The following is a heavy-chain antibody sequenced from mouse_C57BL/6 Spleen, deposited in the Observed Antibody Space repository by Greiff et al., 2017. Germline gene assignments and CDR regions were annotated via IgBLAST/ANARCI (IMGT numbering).Heavy chain of an antibody. J-gene: IGHJ3*01. CDR2: IHPNSGST. D-gene: IGHD2-3*01. CDR3: ARLGFDGYYGFAY. CDR1: GYTFTSYW. Sequence: QVQLQQSGAELVKPGASVKLSCKASGYTFTSYWMHWVKQRPVQGLEWIGMIHPNSGSTNYNEKFKSKATLTVDKSSSTAYMQLSSLTSEDSAVYYCARLGFDGYYGFAYWGQGTLVTVSA. V-gene: IGHV1-64*01.